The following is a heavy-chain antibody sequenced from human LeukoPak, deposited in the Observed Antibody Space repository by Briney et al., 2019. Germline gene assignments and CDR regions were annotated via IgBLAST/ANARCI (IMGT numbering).Heavy chain of an antibody. CDR2: ISESGGNT. J-gene: IGHJ4*02. CDR3: ARILTGFYDF. CDR1: GFTFSSYG. Sequence: GGSLRLSCAASGFTFSSYGMSWVRQAPGKGLDWVADISESGGNTYYADSVKGRFTISRDNSENTLYLQMNSLRVEDTAVYYCARILTGFYDFWGQGTLVTVSS. D-gene: IGHD3-9*01. V-gene: IGHV3-23*01.